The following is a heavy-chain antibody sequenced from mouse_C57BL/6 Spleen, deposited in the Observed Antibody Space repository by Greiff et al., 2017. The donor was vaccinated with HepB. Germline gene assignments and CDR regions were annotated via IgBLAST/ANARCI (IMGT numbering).Heavy chain of an antibody. CDR3: ARWYYGSSSYYFDY. CDR1: GYTFTSYW. CDR2: IDPSDSYT. J-gene: IGHJ2*01. V-gene: IGHV1-50*01. Sequence: VQLQQPGAELVKPGASVKLSCKASGYTFTSYWMQWVKQRPGQGLEWIGEIDPSDSYTNYNQKFKGKATLTVDTSPSTAYMQLSSLTSEDSAVYYCARWYYGSSSYYFDYWGQGTTLTVSS. D-gene: IGHD1-1*01.